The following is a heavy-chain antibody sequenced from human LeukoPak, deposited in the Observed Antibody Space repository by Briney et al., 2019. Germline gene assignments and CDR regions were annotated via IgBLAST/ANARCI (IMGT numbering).Heavy chain of an antibody. D-gene: IGHD2-2*01. CDR1: GFTFSNTW. V-gene: IGHV3-15*01. J-gene: IGHJ4*02. CDR3: ATGLRAAAN. Sequence: GGPLRLSCVASGFTFSNTWMSWVRQAPGKGLEWVGRIKSKTDGGTTDYAAPVKGRFTISRDDSKNTLYLQMNSLKTEDTAVYYCATGLRAAANWGLGTLVTVSS. CDR2: IKSKTDGGTT.